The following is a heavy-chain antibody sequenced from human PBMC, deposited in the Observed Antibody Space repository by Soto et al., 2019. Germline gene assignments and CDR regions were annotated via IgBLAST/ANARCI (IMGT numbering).Heavy chain of an antibody. J-gene: IGHJ4*02. CDR1: GFSFSSYW. V-gene: IGHV3-7*03. CDR2: TKQDGSEK. CDR3: ARNGVSSTSYFDY. Sequence: GGSLRLSCAASGFSFSSYWMSWVRQAPGKGLEWVANTKQDGSEKYYVDSVKGRFSISRDNAKKPLYLQMNSLRAEDTAVYYCARNGVSSTSYFDYWGQGTLVTVSS. D-gene: IGHD2-2*01.